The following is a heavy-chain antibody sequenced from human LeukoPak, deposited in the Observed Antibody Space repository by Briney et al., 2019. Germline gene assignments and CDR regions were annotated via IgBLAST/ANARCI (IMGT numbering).Heavy chain of an antibody. CDR1: GGSISSYY. V-gene: IGHV4-59*12. CDR2: IHYTGST. J-gene: IGHJ4*02. CDR3: ARDLQVYLGGFLEWTKRSNHFDY. Sequence: KASETLSLTCTVSGGSISSYYWSWIRQPPRKGLEWIGYIHYTGSTNYNPSLKGRVTISVDTSKNQFSLKLSSVTAADTAVYYCARDLQVYLGGFLEWTKRSNHFDYWGQGTLVTVSS. D-gene: IGHD3-3*01.